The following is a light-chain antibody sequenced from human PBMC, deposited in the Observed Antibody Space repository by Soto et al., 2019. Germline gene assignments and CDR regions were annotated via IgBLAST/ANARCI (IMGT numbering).Light chain of an antibody. J-gene: IGKJ1*01. CDR2: GAS. CDR1: QSVSSSY. V-gene: IGKV3-20*01. Sequence: EIVLTQSPGTLSLSPGDRATLSCRASQSVSSSYLAWYQQKPGQAPRLLIYGASSRATGIPDRFSGSGSGTDLTLTISRLEPEDFAVYYCQQYGSAPWTFGQGTNVEIK. CDR3: QQYGSAPWT.